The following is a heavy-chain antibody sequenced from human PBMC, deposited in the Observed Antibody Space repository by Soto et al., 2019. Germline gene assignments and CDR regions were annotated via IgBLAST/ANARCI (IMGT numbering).Heavy chain of an antibody. J-gene: IGHJ4*02. D-gene: IGHD2-15*01. CDR1: GGSISSYY. CDR3: ARENCSGGSCPLLDY. V-gene: IGHV4-59*01. Sequence: SSETLSLTCTVSGGSISSYYWSWIRQPPGKGLEWIGYIYYSGSTNHNPSLKSRVTISVDTSKNQFSLKLSSVTAADTAVYYCARENCSGGSCPLLDYWGQGTLVTVSS. CDR2: IYYSGST.